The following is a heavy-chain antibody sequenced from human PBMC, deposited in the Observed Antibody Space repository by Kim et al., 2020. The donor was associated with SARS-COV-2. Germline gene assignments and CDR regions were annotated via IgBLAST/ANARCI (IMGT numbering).Heavy chain of an antibody. CDR2: SGNT. V-gene: IGHV1-58*01. Sequence: SGNTNYAQTFQERVTITRDMSTSTAYMELSSLRSEDTAVYYDAAPSYGMDVWGQGTTVTVSS. J-gene: IGHJ6*02. CDR3: AAPSYGMDV.